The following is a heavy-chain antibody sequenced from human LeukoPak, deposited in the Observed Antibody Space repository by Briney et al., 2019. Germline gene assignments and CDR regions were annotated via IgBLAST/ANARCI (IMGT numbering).Heavy chain of an antibody. CDR1: GFTFSSYS. D-gene: IGHD6-19*01. CDR3: ARVTAEYSSGWYYFDY. CDR2: INWNGGST. Sequence: PGGSLRLSCAASGFTFSSYSMNWVRQAPGKGLEWVSGINWNGGSTGYADSVKGRFTISRDNAKNSLYLQMNSLRAEDTALYYCARVTAEYSSGWYYFDYWGQGTLVTVSS. J-gene: IGHJ4*02. V-gene: IGHV3-20*04.